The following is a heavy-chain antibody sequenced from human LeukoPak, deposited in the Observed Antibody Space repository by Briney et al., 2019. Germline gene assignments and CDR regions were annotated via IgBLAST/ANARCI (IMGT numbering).Heavy chain of an antibody. CDR1: GFTFSSYW. CDR2: IKQDGSEK. Sequence: GGSLRLSCAASGFTFSSYWMSWVRQAPGKGLEWVANIKQDGSEKYYVDSVKGRFTISRDNAKNSLYLQMNSLRAEDTAVYYCARGCELGYYYYGMDVWGQGTTVTVSS. D-gene: IGHD1-26*01. J-gene: IGHJ6*02. V-gene: IGHV3-7*01. CDR3: ARGCELGYYYYGMDV.